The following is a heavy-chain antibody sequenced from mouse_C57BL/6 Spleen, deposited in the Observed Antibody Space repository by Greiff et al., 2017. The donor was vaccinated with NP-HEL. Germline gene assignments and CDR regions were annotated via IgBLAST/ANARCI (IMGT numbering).Heavy chain of an antibody. J-gene: IGHJ2*01. Sequence: QVQLKQPGAELVKPGASVKLSCKASGYTFTSYWMHWMKQRPGQGLEWIGMIHPNSGTTNYNEKFKSKATLTVDKSSNTAYMHLSSLTSEDSAVYYCSRYYGSREDYFDYWGQGTTLTVSS. V-gene: IGHV1-64*01. CDR2: IHPNSGTT. CDR3: SRYYGSREDYFDY. D-gene: IGHD1-1*01. CDR1: GYTFTSYW.